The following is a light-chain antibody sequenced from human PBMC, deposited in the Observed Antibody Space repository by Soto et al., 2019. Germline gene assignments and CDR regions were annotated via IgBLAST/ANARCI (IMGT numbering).Light chain of an antibody. Sequence: PEERGTLSGRGSQSVSSSYLTWYQQKPGQAPRLLIYGASTRATSIPARFSGSGSGTDFTLTISSLQPEDFAVYYCQQRSSWPITFGQGTRLEI. CDR2: GAS. J-gene: IGKJ5*01. V-gene: IGKV3D-20*02. CDR3: QQRSSWPIT. CDR1: QSVSSSY.